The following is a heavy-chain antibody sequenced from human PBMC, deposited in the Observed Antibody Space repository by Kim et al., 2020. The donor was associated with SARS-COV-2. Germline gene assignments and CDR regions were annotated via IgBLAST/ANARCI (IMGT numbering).Heavy chain of an antibody. D-gene: IGHD3-10*01. V-gene: IGHV3-23*01. CDR3: AKDTLWFGELLKGEDSDY. J-gene: IGHJ4*02. CDR1: GFTFSSYA. Sequence: GGSLRLSCAASGFTFSSYAMSWVRQAPGKGLEWVSAISGSGGSTYYADSVKGRFTISRDNSKNTLYLQMNSLRAEDTAVYYCAKDTLWFGELLKGEDSDYWGQGTLVTVSS. CDR2: ISGSGGST.